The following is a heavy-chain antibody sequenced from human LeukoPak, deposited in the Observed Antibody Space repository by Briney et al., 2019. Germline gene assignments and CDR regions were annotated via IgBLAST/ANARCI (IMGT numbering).Heavy chain of an antibody. V-gene: IGHV4-30-4*01. J-gene: IGHJ6*02. D-gene: IGHD2-15*01. CDR2: IYYSGST. CDR3: ARGYCSGGNCYRYGMDV. CDR1: GGSISSGVYY. Sequence: PSETLSLTCTVSGGSISSGVYYWSWVRQPPGRGREWIGYIYYSGSTYYNPSLKSRVTISEDTSKNQFSLKLSSVTAADTAVYYCARGYCSGGNCYRYGMDVWGQGTTVTVSS.